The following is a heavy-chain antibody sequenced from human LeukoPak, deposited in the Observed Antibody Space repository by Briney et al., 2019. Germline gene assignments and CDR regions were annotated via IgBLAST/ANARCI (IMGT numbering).Heavy chain of an antibody. V-gene: IGHV5-51*01. CDR2: IYPGDSDT. CDR3: ARLILVTTYYYYYYMDV. D-gene: IGHD4-11*01. J-gene: IGHJ6*03. CDR1: GYSFTSYW. Sequence: GESLKISCKGSGYSFTSYWIGWVRQMPRKGLEWMGSIYPGDSDTRYSPSFQGQVTISADKSISTAYLQWSSLKASDTAMYYCARLILVTTYYYYYYMDVWGKGTTVTVSS.